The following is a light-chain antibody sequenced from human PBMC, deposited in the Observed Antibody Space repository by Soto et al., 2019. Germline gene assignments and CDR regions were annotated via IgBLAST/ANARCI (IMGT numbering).Light chain of an antibody. CDR1: QSVGSTY. Sequence: EIVLTQSPGTLSLSPGERATLSCRASQSVGSTYLAWYQQKPGQAPRLLIYGASSRATDIPDRFSGRGSGTDFTLTISRLEPEDFAVYYCHQYGSAPRTFGQGTKVESK. V-gene: IGKV3-20*01. CDR2: GAS. J-gene: IGKJ1*01. CDR3: HQYGSAPRT.